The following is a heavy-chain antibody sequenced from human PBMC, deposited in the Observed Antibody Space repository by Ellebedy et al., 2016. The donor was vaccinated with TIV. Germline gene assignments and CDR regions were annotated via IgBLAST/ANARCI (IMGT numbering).Heavy chain of an antibody. J-gene: IGHJ4*02. V-gene: IGHV1-69*06. D-gene: IGHD5-12*01. Sequence: SVKVSCXASGYTFTSYGISWVRQAPGQGLEWMGGIIPIFGTANYAQKFQGRVTITADKSTSTAYMELSSLRSEDTAVYYCAVGVRGYSGYDNFDYWGQGTLVTVSS. CDR1: GYTFTSYG. CDR2: IIPIFGTA. CDR3: AVGVRGYSGYDNFDY.